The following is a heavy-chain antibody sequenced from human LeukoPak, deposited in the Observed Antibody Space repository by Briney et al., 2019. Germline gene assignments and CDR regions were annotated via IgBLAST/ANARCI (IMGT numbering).Heavy chain of an antibody. CDR2: IYHSGST. V-gene: IGHV4-38-2*02. J-gene: IGHJ5*02. D-gene: IGHD3-10*01. Sequence: SETLSLTCAVSGYSISSGYYWGWIRQPPGEGLEWIGSIYHSGSTYYNPSLKSRVTISVDTSKNQFSLKLSSVTAADTAVYYCARDLRFYGSGSPNWFDPWGQGTLVTVSS. CDR3: ARDLRFYGSGSPNWFDP. CDR1: GYSISSGYY.